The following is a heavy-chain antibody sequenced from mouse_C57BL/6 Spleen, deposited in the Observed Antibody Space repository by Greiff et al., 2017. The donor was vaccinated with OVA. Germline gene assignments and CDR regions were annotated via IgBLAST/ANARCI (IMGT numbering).Heavy chain of an antibody. J-gene: IGHJ2*01. D-gene: IGHD3-2*02. CDR2: INPYNGGT. V-gene: IGHV1-19*01. CDR1: GYTFTDYY. CDR3: AREGQLRLREFDY. Sequence: EVKLMESGPVLVKPGASVKMSCKASGYTFTDYYMNWVKQSHGKSLEWIGVINPYNGGTSYNQKFKGKATLTVDKSSSTAYMELNSLTSEDSAVYYCAREGQLRLREFDYWGQGTTLTVSS.